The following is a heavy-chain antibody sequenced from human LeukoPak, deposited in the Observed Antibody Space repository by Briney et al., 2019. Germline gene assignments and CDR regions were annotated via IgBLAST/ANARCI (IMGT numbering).Heavy chain of an antibody. V-gene: IGHV4-39*07. CDR1: GGSINNRSYY. Sequence: SETLSLTCTVSGGSINNRSYYWGWIRQPPGKGLEWIGNMYYNGDTHYNPSLKSRVTISVDTSKNQFSLKLSSVTAADTAVYYCASYIVGATYYFDYWGQGTLVTVSS. D-gene: IGHD1-26*01. CDR3: ASYIVGATYYFDY. CDR2: MYYNGDT. J-gene: IGHJ4*02.